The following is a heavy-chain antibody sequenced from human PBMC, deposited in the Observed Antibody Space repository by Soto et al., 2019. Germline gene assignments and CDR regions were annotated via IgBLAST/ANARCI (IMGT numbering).Heavy chain of an antibody. V-gene: IGHV1-18*01. Sequence: QVQLVQSGGEVKKPGASVKVSCKASGYSFDSYGVAWVRQAPGQGLEWMAWISAYNGYTNYAQKFQGRVTMTTDTSTSTAYMELRSLISDDTAVYYCARDGGNYPLDYWGQGTVVTVSS. D-gene: IGHD1-26*01. CDR1: GYSFDSYG. CDR2: ISAYNGYT. CDR3: ARDGGNYPLDY. J-gene: IGHJ4*02.